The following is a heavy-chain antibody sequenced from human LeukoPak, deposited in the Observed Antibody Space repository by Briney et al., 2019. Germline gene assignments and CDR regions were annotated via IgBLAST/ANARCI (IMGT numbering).Heavy chain of an antibody. CDR3: AKPYGTDCGGDCYFDY. CDR1: GFNFSNYA. Sequence: QSGGSLRLSCAAFGFNFSNYAISWVRQAPGKGLEWVSAISGSGGNTYYADSVRGRFTISRDNSRSTLYLQMSRLRAEDTALYYCAKPYGTDCGGDCYFDYWGQGTLVSVSS. J-gene: IGHJ4*02. CDR2: ISGSGGNT. D-gene: IGHD2-21*02. V-gene: IGHV3-23*01.